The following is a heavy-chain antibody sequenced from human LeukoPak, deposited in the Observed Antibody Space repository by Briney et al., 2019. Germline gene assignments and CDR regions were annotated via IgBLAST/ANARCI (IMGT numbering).Heavy chain of an antibody. CDR2: ISSSSSTI. CDR3: ARDRAGYYDFWSGHYTGPSFDY. CDR1: GFTFSSYS. J-gene: IGHJ4*02. V-gene: IGHV3-48*01. D-gene: IGHD3-3*01. Sequence: GGSLRLSCAASGFTFSSYSMNWVRQAPVKELEWVSYISSSSSTIYYADSVKGRFTISRDNAKNSLYLQMNSLRAEDTAVYYCARDRAGYYDFWSGHYTGPSFDYWGQGTLVTVSS.